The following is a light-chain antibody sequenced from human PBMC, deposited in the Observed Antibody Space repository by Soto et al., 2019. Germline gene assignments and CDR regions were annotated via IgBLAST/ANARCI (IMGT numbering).Light chain of an antibody. CDR2: GAS. J-gene: IGKJ4*01. CDR3: QQHDNSPLT. V-gene: IGKV3-20*01. CDR1: QSVSSSY. Sequence: DIVFTQSPGTLSLSPGERAALSCRASQSVSSSYLAWYQQKPGQAPRLLIYGASNRATGIPDRFSGSGSGTDFTLTISRLEPEDFAVYYCQQHDNSPLTFGGGTKVEIK.